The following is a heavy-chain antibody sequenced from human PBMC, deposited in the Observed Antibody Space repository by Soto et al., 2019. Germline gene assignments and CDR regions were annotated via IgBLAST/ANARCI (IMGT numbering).Heavy chain of an antibody. CDR1: GFTFSSSW. V-gene: IGHV3-74*01. D-gene: IGHD3-16*01. J-gene: IGHJ4*02. CDR2: INSDGTDT. CDR3: ERDWSYALNY. Sequence: GGSLRLSCAASGFTFSSSWMHWVRQAPGKGLVWVSHINSDGTDTNYADSVKGRFTISRDNAKNTVYLQMNSLRAEDTAVYYCERDWSYALNYWGQGSLVTVSS.